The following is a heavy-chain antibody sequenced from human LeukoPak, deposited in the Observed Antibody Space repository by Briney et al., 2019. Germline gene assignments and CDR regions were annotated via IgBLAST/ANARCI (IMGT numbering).Heavy chain of an antibody. V-gene: IGHV4-61*02. CDR3: ARDMWSYSLYYYMDV. J-gene: IGHJ6*03. CDR1: GGSISSGSYY. CDR2: IYTSGSA. D-gene: IGHD1-26*01. Sequence: SKTLSLTCTVSGGSISSGSYYWSWIRQPAGKGLEWIGRIYTSGSANYNPSLKSRVTISVDTSKNQFSLKLSSVTAADTAVYYCARDMWSYSLYYYMDVWGKGTTVTVSS.